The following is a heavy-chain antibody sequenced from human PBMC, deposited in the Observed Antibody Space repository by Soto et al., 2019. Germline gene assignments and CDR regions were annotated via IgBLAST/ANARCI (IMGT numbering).Heavy chain of an antibody. D-gene: IGHD2-2*01. V-gene: IGHV3-30-3*01. CDR1: GFTFSSYA. Sequence: QVQLVESGGGVVQPGRSLRLSCAASGFTFSSYAMHWVRQAPGKGLEWVAVISYDGSNKYYADSVKGRFTISRDNSKNTLYLQMNSLRAEDTAVYYCARGALCSSSNCFGSGAFDIWGQGTMVTVSS. CDR3: ARGALCSSSNCFGSGAFDI. CDR2: ISYDGSNK. J-gene: IGHJ3*02.